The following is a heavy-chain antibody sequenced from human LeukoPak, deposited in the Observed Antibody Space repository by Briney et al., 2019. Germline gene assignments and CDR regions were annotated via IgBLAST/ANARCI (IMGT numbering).Heavy chain of an antibody. Sequence: GGSLRLSCAASGFTFSDYAMTWFRQTPGRGLEWVSAIDATGGSVYYADFVKGRFTISRDDSKNTVYLQLSRLSAEDTAIYYCAKEASDRVVGGLIINYYYYGLDVWGPGTTVTVSS. V-gene: IGHV3-23*01. CDR3: AKEASDRVVGGLIINYYYYGLDV. CDR2: IDATGGSV. J-gene: IGHJ6*02. CDR1: GFTFSDYA. D-gene: IGHD3-10*01.